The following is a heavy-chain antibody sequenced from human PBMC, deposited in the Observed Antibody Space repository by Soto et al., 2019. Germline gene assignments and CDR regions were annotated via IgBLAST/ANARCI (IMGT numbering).Heavy chain of an antibody. Sequence: EVQLVESGGGLVQPGGSLRLSCAASGFTFSSYWMSWVRQAPGRGLEWVVNIKHESETNYVDSVKGRFTISRDNAKNSLYLQMNNLRVGDTAVYYCARDGMYDYGSRMRWGQGTLVTVSS. CDR1: GFTFSSYW. J-gene: IGHJ4*02. V-gene: IGHV3-7*03. D-gene: IGHD3-10*01. CDR3: ARDGMYDYGSRMR. CDR2: IKHESET.